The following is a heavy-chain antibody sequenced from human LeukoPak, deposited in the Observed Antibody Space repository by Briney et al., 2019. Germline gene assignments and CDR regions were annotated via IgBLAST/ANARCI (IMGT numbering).Heavy chain of an antibody. D-gene: IGHD1-7*01. CDR1: GYTFTSYY. J-gene: IGHJ4*02. CDR2: INPSGGST. CDR3: ARSFFVNRYNWNYEAFDY. V-gene: IGHV1-46*01. Sequence: GASVKVSCKASGYTFTSYYMHWVRQAPGQGLEWMGIINPSGGSTSYAQKFQRRVTMTRDTSTSTVYMELSSLRSEDTAVYYCARSFFVNRYNWNYEAFDYWGQGTLVTVSS.